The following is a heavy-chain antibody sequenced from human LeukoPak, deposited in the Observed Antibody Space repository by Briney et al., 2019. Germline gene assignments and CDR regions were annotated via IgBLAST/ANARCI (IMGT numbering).Heavy chain of an antibody. V-gene: IGHV3-30-3*01. D-gene: IGHD3-3*01. Sequence: GSLRLSCATSGFTFSRYAMHWVRQAPGKGLEWVALISYDANIGSNKYYADSVKGRFTISRDNSKTTLYLQMNSLRAEDTAVYYCARDGGYDFWSGYYQDYWGQGTLVTVSS. CDR3: ARDGGYDFWSGYYQDY. CDR1: GFTFSRYA. CDR2: ISYDANIGSNK. J-gene: IGHJ4*02.